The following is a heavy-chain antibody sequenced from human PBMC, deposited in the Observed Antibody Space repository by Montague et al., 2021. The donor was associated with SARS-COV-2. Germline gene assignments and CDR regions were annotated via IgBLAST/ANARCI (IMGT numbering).Heavy chain of an antibody. V-gene: IGHV4-61*02. CDR1: GGSISSGNNY. Sequence: TLSLTCTVSGGSISSGNNYWTWIRRSAGKGLEWIGRIQASGITNYNPSLKSRVAMSVDTSKNQFSLSLNSVTAADTATYFCARVPNWNYVPDYWGQGTLVTVSS. D-gene: IGHD1-7*01. CDR2: IQASGIT. CDR3: ARVPNWNYVPDY. J-gene: IGHJ4*02.